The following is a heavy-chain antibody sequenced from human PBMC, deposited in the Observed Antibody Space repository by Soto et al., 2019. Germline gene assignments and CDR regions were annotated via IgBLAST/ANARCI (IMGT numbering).Heavy chain of an antibody. J-gene: IGHJ4*02. CDR3: ACFVTIFGVADYDY. Sequence: SETLSLTCAVSGGSISSINWWSCVRQPPGKGLEWIGEIYHSGSTNYNPSLKSRVTISVDKSKNQFSLKLSSVTAADTAVYYCACFVTIFGVADYDYWGQGTLVTVSS. D-gene: IGHD3-3*01. CDR2: IYHSGST. CDR1: GGSISSINW. V-gene: IGHV4-4*02.